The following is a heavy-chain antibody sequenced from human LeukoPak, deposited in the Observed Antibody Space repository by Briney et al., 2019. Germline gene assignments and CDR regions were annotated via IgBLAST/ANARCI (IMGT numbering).Heavy chain of an antibody. CDR1: GGSISSYY. J-gene: IGHJ4*02. CDR3: ARVPSPLSVAEDTVAGISFEGGFDY. V-gene: IGHV4-59*01. CDR2: IYYSGST. Sequence: SETLSLTCTVSGGSISSYYWSWIRQPPGKGLEWIGYIYYSGSTNYNPSLKSRVTISVDTSKNQFSLKLSSVTAADTAVYYCARVPSPLSVAEDTVAGISFEGGFDYWGQGTLVTVSS. D-gene: IGHD6-19*01.